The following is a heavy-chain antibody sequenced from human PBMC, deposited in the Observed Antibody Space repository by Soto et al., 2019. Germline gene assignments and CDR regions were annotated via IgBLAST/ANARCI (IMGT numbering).Heavy chain of an antibody. J-gene: IGHJ6*02. CDR3: ARNLWFGEFSYYYGMDV. D-gene: IGHD3-10*01. V-gene: IGHV4-4*02. CDR1: GCSISSSNW. Sequence: SETLSLTCAVSGCSISSSNWWSWVRQPPGKGLEWIGEIYHSGSTNYNPSLKSRVTISVDKSKNQFSLKLSSVTAAVTAVYYCARNLWFGEFSYYYGMDVWGQGTTVT. CDR2: IYHSGST.